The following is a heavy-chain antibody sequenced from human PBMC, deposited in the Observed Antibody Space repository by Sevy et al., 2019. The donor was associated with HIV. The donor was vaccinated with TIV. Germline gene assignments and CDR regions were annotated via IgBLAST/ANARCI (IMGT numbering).Heavy chain of an antibody. J-gene: IGHJ2*01. V-gene: IGHV3-53*01. CDR1: GFTVSSNY. CDR2: IYSTGST. D-gene: IGHD3-16*01. CDR3: ARGRRGEWYFDL. Sequence: GGSLRLSCAASGFTVSSNYMSWVRQAPGKGLEWVSVIYSTGSTYYADSVKGRFTMSRDISKNTVWLQMNSLRAEDTAVYYCARGRRGEWYFDLWGRGTLVTAPQ.